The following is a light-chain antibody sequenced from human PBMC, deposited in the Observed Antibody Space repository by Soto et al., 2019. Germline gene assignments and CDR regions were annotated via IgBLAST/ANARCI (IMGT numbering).Light chain of an antibody. Sequence: HXALTQPASVSGSPGESITISCTGTSSDVGGYNYVSWYQQHPGKAPKLMIYDVSNRPSGVSNRFSGSKSGNTASLTISGLQAEDEADYYCSSYTSSSTPYVFGTGTKVTVL. CDR3: SSYTSSSTPYV. V-gene: IGLV2-14*01. CDR1: SSDVGGYNY. CDR2: DVS. J-gene: IGLJ1*01.